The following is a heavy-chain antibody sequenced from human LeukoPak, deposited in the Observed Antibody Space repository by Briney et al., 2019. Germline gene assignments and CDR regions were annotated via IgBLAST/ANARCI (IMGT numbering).Heavy chain of an antibody. CDR1: GFTFSSYA. V-gene: IGHV3-23*01. CDR3: ARGDLGFDY. CDR2: ISGSGGST. Sequence: GGSLRLSCAASGFTFSSYAMSWVRQAPGKGLEWVSAISGSGGSTYYADSVKGRFTISRDNSKNTLYLQMGSLRAEDMAVYYCARGDLGFDYWGQGTLVTVSS. D-gene: IGHD3-16*01. J-gene: IGHJ4*02.